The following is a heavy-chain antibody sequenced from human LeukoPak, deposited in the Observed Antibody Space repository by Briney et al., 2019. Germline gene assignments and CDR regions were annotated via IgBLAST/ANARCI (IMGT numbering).Heavy chain of an antibody. CDR2: IWYDGSNK. J-gene: IGHJ4*02. Sequence: PGRSLRLSCAASGFTFSSYGMRWVRQAPGKGLEWVADIWYDGSNKYYADSVKGRFTISRDNSKNTLYLQMNSMRAEDTAVYYCAKGGGSYYYDSSRGNYFDYWGQGTLVTVSS. CDR3: AKGGGSYYYDSSRGNYFDY. V-gene: IGHV3-33*06. CDR1: GFTFSSYG. D-gene: IGHD3-22*01.